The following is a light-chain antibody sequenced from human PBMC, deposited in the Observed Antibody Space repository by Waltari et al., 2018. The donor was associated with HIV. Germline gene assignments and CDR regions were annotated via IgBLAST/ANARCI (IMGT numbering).Light chain of an antibody. J-gene: IGLJ3*02. V-gene: IGLV1-47*01. Sequence: QSVLTQPPSASGTPGQRVTISCSGSSSNIGSNYVYWYQQLPGTAPKLIIYRNNQRPSVVPDRFSGSKSGTSASLAISGLRSEDAADYYCAAWDDSLWVFGGGTKLTVL. CDR3: AAWDDSLWV. CDR2: RNN. CDR1: SSNIGSNY.